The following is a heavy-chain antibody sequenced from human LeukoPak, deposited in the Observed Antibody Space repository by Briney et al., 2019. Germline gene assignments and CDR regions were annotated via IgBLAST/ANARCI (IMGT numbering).Heavy chain of an antibody. Sequence: GGSLRLSCAASGFTFSSYAMHWVRQAPGKGLEWVAVISYDGSNKYYADSVKGRFTISRDNSKNTLYLQMNSLRAEDTAVYYRATLYGSSWHNWFDPWGRGTLVTVSS. CDR2: ISYDGSNK. D-gene: IGHD6-13*01. V-gene: IGHV3-30*04. CDR3: ATLYGSSWHNWFDP. CDR1: GFTFSSYA. J-gene: IGHJ5*02.